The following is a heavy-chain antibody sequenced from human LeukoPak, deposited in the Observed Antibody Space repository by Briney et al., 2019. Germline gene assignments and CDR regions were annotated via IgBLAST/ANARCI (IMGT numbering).Heavy chain of an antibody. J-gene: IGHJ4*02. D-gene: IGHD3-3*01. V-gene: IGHV3-11*05. CDR3: AKDDEFWSGYYSPFH. CDR2: ISSSSSSYT. Sequence: GGSLRLSCAASGFTFSDYYMSWIRQAPGKGLEWVSYISSSSSSYTNYADSVKGRFTISRDNSKNTLYLQMNSLRAEDTAVYYCAKDDEFWSGYYSPFHWGQGTLVTVSS. CDR1: GFTFSDYY.